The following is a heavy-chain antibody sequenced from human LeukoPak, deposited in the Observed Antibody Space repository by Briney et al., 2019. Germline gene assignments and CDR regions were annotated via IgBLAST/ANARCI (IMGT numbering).Heavy chain of an antibody. CDR3: ARAYRPRGYYFDY. D-gene: IGHD3-10*01. J-gene: IGHJ4*02. CDR1: GGSVSSGSYY. CDR2: IYYSGST. V-gene: IGHV4-31*03. Sequence: SETLSLTCTVSGGSVSSGSYYWSWIRQHPGKGLEWIGYIYYSGSTYYNPSLKSRVTISVDTSKNQFSLKLSSVTAADTAVYYCARAYRPRGYYFDYWGQGTLVTVSS.